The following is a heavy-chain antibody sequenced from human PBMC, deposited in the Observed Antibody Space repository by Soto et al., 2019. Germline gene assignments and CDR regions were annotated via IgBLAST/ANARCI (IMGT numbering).Heavy chain of an antibody. CDR3: ARAGGRAAAGVFYYYYGMDV. D-gene: IGHD2-15*01. J-gene: IGHJ6*02. Sequence: GGSLRLSCAASGFAFSSYAMHWVRQAPGKGLEWVAVISYDGSNKYYADSVKGRFTISRDNSKNTLYLQMNSLRAEDTAVYYCARAGGRAAAGVFYYYYGMDVWGQGTTVTVSS. CDR2: ISYDGSNK. V-gene: IGHV3-30-3*01. CDR1: GFAFSSYA.